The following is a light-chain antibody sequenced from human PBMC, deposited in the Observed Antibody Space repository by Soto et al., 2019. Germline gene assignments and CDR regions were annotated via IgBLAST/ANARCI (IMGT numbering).Light chain of an antibody. CDR3: QQYNNWPPIT. CDR1: QSVSSN. CDR2: GAS. Sequence: EIVLTQSPATLSVSPGERPTLSSRARQSVSSNLAWYQQKPGQAPRLLIYGASTRATGIPARFSGSGSGTEFTLTISSLQSEDFAVYYCQQYNNWPPITFGQGTKVDI. J-gene: IGKJ1*01. V-gene: IGKV3-15*01.